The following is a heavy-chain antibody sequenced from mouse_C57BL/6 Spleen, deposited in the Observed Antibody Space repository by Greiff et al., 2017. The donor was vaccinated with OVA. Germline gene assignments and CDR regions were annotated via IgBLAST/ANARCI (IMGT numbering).Heavy chain of an antibody. V-gene: IGHV1-39*01. CDR2: INPNYGTT. CDR1: GYSFTDYN. CDR3: ARSEGFYYFDY. J-gene: IGHJ2*01. Sequence: EVQRVESGPELVKPGASVKISCKASGYSFTDYNMNWVKQSNGKSLEWIGVINPNYGTTSYNQKFKGKAYMQLNSLTSEDSAVYYCARSEGFYYFDYWGQGTTLTVSS. D-gene: IGHD3-2*02.